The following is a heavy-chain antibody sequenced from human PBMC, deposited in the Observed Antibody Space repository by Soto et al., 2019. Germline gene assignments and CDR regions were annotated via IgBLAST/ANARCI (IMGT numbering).Heavy chain of an antibody. D-gene: IGHD3-22*01. V-gene: IGHV4-34*01. Sequence: QVQLQQWGAGLLKPSETLSLTCAVYGGSLSGYYWSWIRQPPGKGLEWIGEINHSGSTDYNPSLKSRVTISVDTSKNQFSLKLSSVTAADTAVYYCTDYDSSGDYFDYWGQGTLVTVSS. CDR1: GGSLSGYY. CDR2: INHSGST. J-gene: IGHJ4*02. CDR3: TDYDSSGDYFDY.